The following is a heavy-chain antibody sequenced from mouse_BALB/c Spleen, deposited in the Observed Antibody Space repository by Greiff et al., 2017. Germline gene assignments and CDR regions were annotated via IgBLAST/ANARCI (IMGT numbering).Heavy chain of an antibody. Sequence: EVKLMESGGDLVKPGGSLKLSCAASGFTFSSYGMSWVRQTPDKRLEWVATISSGGSYTYYPDSVKGRFTISRDNAKNTLYLQMSSLKSEDTAMYYCARPLITTVVAPMDDWGQGTSVTVSS. CDR2: ISSGGSYT. CDR3: ARPLITTVVAPMDD. J-gene: IGHJ4*01. CDR1: GFTFSSYG. D-gene: IGHD1-1*01. V-gene: IGHV5-6*01.